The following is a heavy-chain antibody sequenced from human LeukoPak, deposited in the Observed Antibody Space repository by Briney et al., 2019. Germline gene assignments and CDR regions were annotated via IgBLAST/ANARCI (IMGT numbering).Heavy chain of an antibody. CDR3: ARDYGGNSDYFDY. CDR2: IWFDGSNK. CDR1: GFTFSSYG. D-gene: IGHD4-17*01. V-gene: IGHV3-33*01. J-gene: IGHJ4*02. Sequence: GGSLRLSCAASGFTFSSYGMHWVRQAPGKGPEWVAGIWFDGSNKYYADSVKGRFTISRDNSKNTLYLQMNSLRAEDTAVYYCARDYGGNSDYFDYWGQGTLVTVSS.